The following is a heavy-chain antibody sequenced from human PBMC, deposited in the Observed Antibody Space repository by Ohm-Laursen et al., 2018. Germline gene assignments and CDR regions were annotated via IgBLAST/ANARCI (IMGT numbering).Heavy chain of an antibody. CDR1: GYTFTGYY. Sequence: SVKVSCKASGYTFTGYYMHWVRQAPGQGLEGMGWISPNSGGTNYAQKFQGGVTMTRDTSISTAYMELSRLGSDDTAVYYCARDDSSSWYTPPAYNWFDPWGQGTLVTVSS. J-gene: IGHJ5*02. CDR2: ISPNSGGT. D-gene: IGHD6-13*01. CDR3: ARDDSSSWYTPPAYNWFDP. V-gene: IGHV1-2*02.